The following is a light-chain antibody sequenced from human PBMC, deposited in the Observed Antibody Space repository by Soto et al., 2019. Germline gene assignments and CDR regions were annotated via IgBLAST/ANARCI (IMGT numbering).Light chain of an antibody. V-gene: IGKV3-15*01. CDR3: QDYNNWPPTTT. Sequence: EIVMTQSPATLSVSPGERATLSCRASQSVSSNLAWYQQKPGQPPRRLICAASTRATVIPARLSGSGSGTEFTLTISSLQSEDFAVYYCQDYNNWPPTTTFGQGTKLEIK. J-gene: IGKJ2*01. CDR2: AAS. CDR1: QSVSSN.